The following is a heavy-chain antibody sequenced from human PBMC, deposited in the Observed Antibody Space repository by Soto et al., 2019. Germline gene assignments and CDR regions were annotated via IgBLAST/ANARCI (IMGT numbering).Heavy chain of an antibody. D-gene: IGHD3-10*01. Sequence: EVQLVESGGGLVQPGGSLRLCCAASGFTFSSYSMNWVRQAPGKGLEWVSYISSSSSTIYYADSVKGRFTISRDNAKNSLYLQMNSLRAEDTAVYYCARESKGTILAFDIWGQGTMVTVSS. CDR1: GFTFSSYS. J-gene: IGHJ3*02. CDR2: ISSSSSTI. CDR3: ARESKGTILAFDI. V-gene: IGHV3-48*01.